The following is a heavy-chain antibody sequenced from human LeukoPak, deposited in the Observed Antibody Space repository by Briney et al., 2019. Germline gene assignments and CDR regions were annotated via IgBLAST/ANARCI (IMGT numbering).Heavy chain of an antibody. Sequence: SETLSLTCTVSGGSISSYYWSWIRQPAGEGLEWIGRIYTSGSTNYNPSLKSRVTMSVDTSKNQFSLKLSSVTAADTAVYYCARDEFESYYYGSGSYNFWFDPWGQGTLVTVSS. CDR2: IYTSGST. V-gene: IGHV4-4*07. J-gene: IGHJ5*02. D-gene: IGHD3-10*01. CDR1: GGSISSYY. CDR3: ARDEFESYYYGSGSYNFWFDP.